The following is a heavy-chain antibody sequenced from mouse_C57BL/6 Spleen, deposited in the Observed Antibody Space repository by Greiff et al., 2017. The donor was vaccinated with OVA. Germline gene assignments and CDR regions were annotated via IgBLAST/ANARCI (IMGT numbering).Heavy chain of an antibody. CDR2: INPSRGYT. Sequence: QVQLQQSGAELAKPGASVKLSCKASGYTFTSYWMHWVKQRPGQGLEWIGYINPSRGYTKYNQKCKDKATLTADKSSSTAYMQLSSLTDEDSAVYYCARSVTTVVATAPLDDWGQGTTLTVSS. J-gene: IGHJ2*01. D-gene: IGHD1-1*01. CDR3: ARSVTTVVATAPLDD. V-gene: IGHV1-7*01. CDR1: GYTFTSYW.